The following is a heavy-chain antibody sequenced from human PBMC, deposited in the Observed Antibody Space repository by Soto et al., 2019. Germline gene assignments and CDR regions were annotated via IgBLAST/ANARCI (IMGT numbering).Heavy chain of an antibody. CDR2: SSSSGRTI. CDR3: ARDLAAAAYYYYGMDV. J-gene: IGHJ6*02. D-gene: IGHD6-13*01. Sequence: QVQLVESGGGLVKPGGSLRLSCAASGFIFSDYYMSWIRQAPGKGLEWVSYSSSSGRTIYYADSVKGRFTISRDNAKNSLCLQMNSLRVEDTAVYYCARDLAAAAYYYYGMDVWGQGTTVTVS. V-gene: IGHV3-11*01. CDR1: GFIFSDYY.